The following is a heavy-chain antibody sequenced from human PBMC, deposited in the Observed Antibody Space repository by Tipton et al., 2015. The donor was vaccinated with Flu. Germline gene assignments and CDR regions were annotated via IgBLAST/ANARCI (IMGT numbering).Heavy chain of an antibody. J-gene: IGHJ5*02. CDR3: ARGRSRFDP. Sequence: LRLSCTVSGGSISSYYWSWIRQPPGKGLEWIGYIYYSGSTNYNPSLKSRVTISVDTSKNQFSLKLSSVTAADTAVYYCARGRSRFDPWGQGTLVTVSS. CDR2: IYYSGST. V-gene: IGHV4-59*01. CDR1: GGSISSYY.